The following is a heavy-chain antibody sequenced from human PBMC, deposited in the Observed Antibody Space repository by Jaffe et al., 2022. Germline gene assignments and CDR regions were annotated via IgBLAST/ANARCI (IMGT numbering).Heavy chain of an antibody. CDR1: GGSISSHY. Sequence: QVQLQESGPGLVKPSETLSLTCTVSGGSISSHYWSWIRQPPGKGLEWIGSIYYSGSTNYNPSLKSRVIMSADTSKNQFSLKLSSVTAADTAVYYCARATGYSSGWLLGSKCYFDYWGQGTVVTVSS. J-gene: IGHJ4*02. CDR3: ARATGYSSGWLLGSKCYFDY. V-gene: IGHV4-59*11. CDR2: IYYSGST. D-gene: IGHD6-19*01.